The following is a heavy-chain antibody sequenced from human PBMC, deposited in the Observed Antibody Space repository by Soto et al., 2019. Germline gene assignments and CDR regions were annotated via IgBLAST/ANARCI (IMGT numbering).Heavy chain of an antibody. V-gene: IGHV3-21*01. J-gene: IGHJ3*02. Sequence: GGSLRLSCAPSGFTFSRYSMNWVRHAPGKGLEWVSSISSSSSYIYYADSVKGRFTISRDNAKNSLYLQMNSLRAEDTAVYYCARDYFTIFGVAPSAFDIWGQGTMVTV. CDR1: GFTFSRYS. D-gene: IGHD3-3*01. CDR2: ISSSSSYI. CDR3: ARDYFTIFGVAPSAFDI.